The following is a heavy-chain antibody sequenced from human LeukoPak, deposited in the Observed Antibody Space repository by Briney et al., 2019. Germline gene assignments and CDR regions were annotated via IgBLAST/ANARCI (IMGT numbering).Heavy chain of an antibody. J-gene: IGHJ4*02. Sequence: GGSLRLSCAAGGFIFSTYSMNWVRQAPGRGVEWVSSISYSTGYIYYADSVKGRFTISRDNAKNSLYLQMNSLTAENMAMYYCARDTWNYFDFWGQGTLVTVSS. CDR2: ISYSTGYI. D-gene: IGHD1-1*01. CDR3: ARDTWNYFDF. V-gene: IGHV3-21*01. CDR1: GFIFSTYS.